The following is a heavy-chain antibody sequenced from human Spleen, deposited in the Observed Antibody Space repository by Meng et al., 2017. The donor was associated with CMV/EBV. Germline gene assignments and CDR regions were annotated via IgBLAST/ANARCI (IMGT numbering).Heavy chain of an antibody. D-gene: IGHD3-22*01. CDR2: IRSNGGST. Sequence: SVFTFSSYARHWVRQAPGKGLEYVSAIRSNGGSTYYADSVKGRFTISRDNSKNTLYLQMGSLRAEDMAVYYCARTGVVITFYWYFDLWGRGTLVTVSS. CDR3: ARTGVVITFYWYFDL. J-gene: IGHJ2*01. V-gene: IGHV3-64*02. CDR1: VFTFSSYA.